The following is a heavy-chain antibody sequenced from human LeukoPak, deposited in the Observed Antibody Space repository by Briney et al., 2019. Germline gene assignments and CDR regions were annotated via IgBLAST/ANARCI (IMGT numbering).Heavy chain of an antibody. D-gene: IGHD2/OR15-2a*01. J-gene: IGHJ4*02. Sequence: GGSLRLSCAPSGFIFSTYNMHWVRQAPRKGLEWVSSINSHSNYMYSGDSVKGRFIISRDNAKNLVSLQMNNLRVDDTAVYYCARVSARSYVSGILNGFYADYWGQGVLVTVSS. V-gene: IGHV3-21*01. CDR2: INSHSNYM. CDR1: GFIFSTYN. CDR3: ARVSARSYVSGILNGFYADY.